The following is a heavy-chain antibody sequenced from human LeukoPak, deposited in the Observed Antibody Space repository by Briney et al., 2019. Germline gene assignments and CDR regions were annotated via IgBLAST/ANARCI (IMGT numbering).Heavy chain of an antibody. J-gene: IGHJ4*02. CDR2: IYSGGTT. Sequence: GGSLRLSGAASGFIFSSYAMSWVRQAPGKGLEWVSLIYSGGTTDYADSVKGRFTISRDISKNTLSLQMSSLRAEDTAVYYCAGGTDFWSGYSFDSWGQGTLVTVSS. V-gene: IGHV3-53*01. CDR1: GFIFSSYA. D-gene: IGHD3-3*01. CDR3: AGGTDFWSGYSFDS.